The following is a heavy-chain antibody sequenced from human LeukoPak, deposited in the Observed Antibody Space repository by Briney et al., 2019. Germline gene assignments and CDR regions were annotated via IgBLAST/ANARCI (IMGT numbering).Heavy chain of an antibody. V-gene: IGHV1-18*01. CDR2: ISAYNGNT. CDR3: ARGGYDSAAYYLDY. J-gene: IGHJ4*02. D-gene: IGHD3-22*01. Sequence: GASVTVSCKASGYAFTSYGISWVRQAPGQGLEWMGWISAYNGNTNYAQKLQGRVTMTTDTSTSTAYMELRSLRSDDTAVYSCARGGYDSAAYYLDYWGQGTLVTVSS. CDR1: GYAFTSYG.